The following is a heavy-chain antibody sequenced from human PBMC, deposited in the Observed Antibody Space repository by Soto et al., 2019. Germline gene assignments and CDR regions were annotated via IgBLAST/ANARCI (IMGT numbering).Heavy chain of an antibody. CDR1: GGSITNNY. CDR3: ARLGGSYAVPHFDY. CDR2: IYYSGTTT. V-gene: IGHV4-59*08. D-gene: IGHD1-26*01. J-gene: IGHJ4*02. Sequence: PSETLSLTCTVSGGSITNNYWTWIRQPPGKGLEWMGYIYYSGTTTNYNPSLKSRVTLSVDTSKNQFSLKLSSVTAADTAVYYCARLGGSYAVPHFDYWGQGTLVTVSS.